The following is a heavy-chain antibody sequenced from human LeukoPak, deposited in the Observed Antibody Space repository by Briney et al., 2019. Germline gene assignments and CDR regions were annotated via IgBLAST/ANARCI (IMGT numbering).Heavy chain of an antibody. CDR2: IIPIFGTA. J-gene: IGHJ6*02. Sequence: ASVKVSCKASGGTFSSYAISWVRQAPGQGLEWMGGIIPIFGTANYAQKFQSRVTITADESTSTAYMELSSLRSEDTAVYYCARLVETYYYYGMDVWGQGTTVTVSS. CDR3: ARLVETYYYYGMDV. CDR1: GGTFSSYA. D-gene: IGHD2-21*02. V-gene: IGHV1-69*13.